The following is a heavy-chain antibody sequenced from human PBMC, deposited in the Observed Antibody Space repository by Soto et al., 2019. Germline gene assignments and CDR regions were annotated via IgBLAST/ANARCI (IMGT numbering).Heavy chain of an antibody. CDR1: GGTFSSYA. CDR3: ARAVELVQSDSHYYYGMDV. Sequence: ASVEVSCKASGGTFSSYAISWVRQAPGQGLEWMGGIIPIFGTANYAQKFQGRVTITADKSTSTAYMELSSLRSEDTAVYYCARAVELVQSDSHYYYGMDVWGQGTTVTVSS. J-gene: IGHJ6*02. D-gene: IGHD2-21*02. CDR2: IIPIFGTA. V-gene: IGHV1-69*06.